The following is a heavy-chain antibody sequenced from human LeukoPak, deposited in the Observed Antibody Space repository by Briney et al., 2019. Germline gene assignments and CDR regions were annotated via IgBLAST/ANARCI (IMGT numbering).Heavy chain of an antibody. CDR2: ISYDGSNK. Sequence: GGSLRLSCAASGFTFSSYAMHWVRQAPGKGLEWVAVISYDGSNKYYADSVKGRFTISRDNSKNTLYLQMNSLRAEDTAVYYCARAPPLPRIAAAGTNYFDYWGKGTLVTVSS. D-gene: IGHD6-13*01. J-gene: IGHJ4*02. CDR1: GFTFSSYA. CDR3: ARAPPLPRIAAAGTNYFDY. V-gene: IGHV3-30-3*01.